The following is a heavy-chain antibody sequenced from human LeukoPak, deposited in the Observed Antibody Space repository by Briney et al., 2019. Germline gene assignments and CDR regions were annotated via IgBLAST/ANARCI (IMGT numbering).Heavy chain of an antibody. CDR3: ARERQNKDFWSGGDY. D-gene: IGHD3-3*01. Sequence: PGGSLRLSCAASRFTFSTYWMSWVRQAPGKGLGWVANINQDGSEKYYVDSVKGRFTISRDNAKNSLYLQMNTLRPEDTAVYYCARERQNKDFWSGGDYWGQGTLVTVSS. CDR1: RFTFSTYW. CDR2: INQDGSEK. J-gene: IGHJ4*02. V-gene: IGHV3-7*01.